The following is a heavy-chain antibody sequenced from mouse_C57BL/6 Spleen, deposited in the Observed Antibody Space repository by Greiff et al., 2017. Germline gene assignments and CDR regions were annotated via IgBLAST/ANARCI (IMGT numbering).Heavy chain of an antibody. CDR3: ARRGTGTGAWFAY. D-gene: IGHD4-1*01. J-gene: IGHJ3*01. CDR2: INPGSGGT. CDR1: GYAFTNYL. V-gene: IGHV1-54*01. Sequence: QVHVKQSGAELVRPGTSVKVSCKASGYAFTNYLIEWVKQRPGQGLEWIGVINPGSGGTNYNEKFKGKATLTADKSSSTAYMQLSSLTSEDSAVYFCARRGTGTGAWFAYWGQGTLVTVSA.